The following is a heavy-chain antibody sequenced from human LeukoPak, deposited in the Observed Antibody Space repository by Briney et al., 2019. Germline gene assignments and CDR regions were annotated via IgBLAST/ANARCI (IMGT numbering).Heavy chain of an antibody. J-gene: IGHJ4*02. CDR3: ARELLPGGFADY. V-gene: IGHV1-69*01. D-gene: IGHD3-22*01. CDR1: GGTFSSSA. CDR2: IIPIFHTS. Sequence: GSSVKVSCKASGGTFSSSAISWVRQAPGQGVEWLGGIIPIFHTSTYARKFQGRLTITADESTNTAYMELSSLRSDDTAIYYCARELLPGGFADYWGQGTLVTVSS.